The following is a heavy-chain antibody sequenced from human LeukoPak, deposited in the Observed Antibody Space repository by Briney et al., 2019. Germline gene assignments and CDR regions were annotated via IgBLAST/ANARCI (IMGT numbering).Heavy chain of an antibody. CDR1: GFTFSSYA. J-gene: IGHJ4*02. Sequence: SGGSLRLSCAASGFTFSSYAMSWVRQAPGKGLEWVSAISGSGGSTYYADSVKGRFTISRDNSKNTLYLQMNSLRAEDTAVYYCAKDNGFKGLVGVVYYWGQGTLVTVSS. CDR3: AKDNGFKGLVGVVYY. D-gene: IGHD3-3*01. V-gene: IGHV3-23*01. CDR2: ISGSGGST.